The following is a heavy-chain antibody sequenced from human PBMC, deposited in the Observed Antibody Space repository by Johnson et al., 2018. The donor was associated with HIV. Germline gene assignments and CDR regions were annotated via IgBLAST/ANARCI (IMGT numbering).Heavy chain of an antibody. V-gene: IGHV3-11*04. D-gene: IGHD3-3*01. J-gene: IGHJ3*02. CDR2: ISSSGSTI. Sequence: QVLLVESGGGLVKPGGSLRLSCAASVFTFSDYYMSWIRQAPGKGLEWVSYISSSGSTIYYADSVKGRFTISRDNSNNTLYLQMNSLRTEDTAVYHCARCRMHFLEGGAFDIWGQGTMVTVSS. CDR1: VFTFSDYY. CDR3: ARCRMHFLEGGAFDI.